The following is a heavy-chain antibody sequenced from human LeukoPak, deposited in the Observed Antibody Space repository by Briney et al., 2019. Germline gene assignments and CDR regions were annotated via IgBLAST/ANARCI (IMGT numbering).Heavy chain of an antibody. CDR3: ARNRMQLWLPFDY. V-gene: IGHV4-39*01. CDR1: GASISSSSYY. D-gene: IGHD5-18*01. CDR2: LYYTGSI. Sequence: PSETLSLTCTVSGASISSSSYYWGWIRQPPGKGLEWIGSLYYTGSIYYNPSVKSRVTISVDTSKSQFSLKLSSVTAADTAVYYCARNRMQLWLPFDYWGQGTLVTVSS. J-gene: IGHJ4*02.